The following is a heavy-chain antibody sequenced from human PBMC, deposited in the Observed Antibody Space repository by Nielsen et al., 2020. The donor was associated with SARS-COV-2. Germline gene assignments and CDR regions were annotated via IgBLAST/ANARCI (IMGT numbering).Heavy chain of an antibody. J-gene: IGHJ4*02. CDR1: GFTFSSYS. V-gene: IGHV3-33*08. CDR3: ARDGSGVTLDY. CDR2: IWYDGSNK. D-gene: IGHD2-21*02. Sequence: GGSLRLSCAASGFTFSSYSMNWVRQAPGKGLEWVAVIWYDGSNKYYADSVKGRFTISRDNSKNTLYLQMNSLRVEDTAVYYCARDGSGVTLDYWGQGTLVTVSS.